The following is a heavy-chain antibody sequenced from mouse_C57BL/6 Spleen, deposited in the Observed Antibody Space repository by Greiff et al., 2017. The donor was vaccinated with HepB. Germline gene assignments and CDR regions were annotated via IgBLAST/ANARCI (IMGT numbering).Heavy chain of an antibody. J-gene: IGHJ3*01. CDR2: IRLKSDNYAT. CDR3: TEEESFAY. V-gene: IGHV6-3*01. CDR1: GFTFSNYW. Sequence: EVQLVESGGGLVQPGGSMKLSCVASGFTFSNYWMNWVRQSPEKGLEWVAQIRLKSDNYATHYAESVKGRFTISRDDSKSSVYLQMNNLRAEDTGIYYCTEEESFAYWGQGTLVTVSA.